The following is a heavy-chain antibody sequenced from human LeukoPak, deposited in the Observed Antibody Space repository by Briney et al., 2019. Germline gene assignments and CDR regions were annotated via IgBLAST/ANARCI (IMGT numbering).Heavy chain of an antibody. D-gene: IGHD5-18*01. CDR1: GFTFSSYI. V-gene: IGHV3-21*06. CDR2: ISSSNNYL. CDR3: ARDKDEGSQLWLCPRSKSHGVFDY. J-gene: IGHJ4*02. Sequence: GGSLRLSCAASGFTFSSYIMNWVRQAPGKGLEWVSSISSSNNYLYYADSVKGRFTISRDNAKNSLYLQMNSLRAEDTAVYYCARDKDEGSQLWLCPRSKSHGVFDYWGQGTLVTVSS.